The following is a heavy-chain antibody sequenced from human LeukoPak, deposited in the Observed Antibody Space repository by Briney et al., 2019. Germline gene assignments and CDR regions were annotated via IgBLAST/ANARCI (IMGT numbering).Heavy chain of an antibody. CDR2: INHSGST. CDR3: ARGSYTRKITAGYYYYYGMDV. J-gene: IGHJ6*02. Sequence: SETLSLTCAVYGGSFSGYYWSWIRQPPGKGLEWIGEINHSGSTNYNPSLKSRVTISVDTSKNQFSLKLSSVTAADTAVYYCARGSYTRKITAGYYYYYGMDVWGQGTTVTVSS. V-gene: IGHV4-34*01. CDR1: GGSFSGYY. D-gene: IGHD1-20*01.